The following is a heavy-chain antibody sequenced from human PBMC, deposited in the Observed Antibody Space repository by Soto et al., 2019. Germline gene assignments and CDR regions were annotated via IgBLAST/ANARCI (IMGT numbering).Heavy chain of an antibody. J-gene: IGHJ5*02. D-gene: IGHD3-9*01. Sequence: EVQLVESGGGLVKPGGSLRLSCAASGFTFSSYSMNWVRQAPGKGLAWVSSISSSSSYIYYADSVKGRFTISRDNAKNSLYLQMNSLRAEDTAVYYCARGQSRDILTPFDPWGQGTLVTVSS. CDR3: ARGQSRDILTPFDP. CDR1: GFTFSSYS. CDR2: ISSSSSYI. V-gene: IGHV3-21*01.